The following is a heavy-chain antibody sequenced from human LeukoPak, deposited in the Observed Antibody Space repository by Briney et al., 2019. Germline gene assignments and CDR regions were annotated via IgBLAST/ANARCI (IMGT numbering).Heavy chain of an antibody. CDR1: GRSVSGYY. D-gene: IGHD5-18*01. CDR2: IHYSGST. V-gene: IGHV4-59*02. CDR3: ARTTEGGYTYDYFYYYYMDV. J-gene: IGHJ6*03. Sequence: SETLSLTCTVSGRSVSGYYWSWIRQPPGKGLQWIGYIHYSGSTNYNPSLKSRLTISVDTSKNQFSLKLTSVTAADTAVYYCARTTEGGYTYDYFYYYYMDVWGKGTTVTISS.